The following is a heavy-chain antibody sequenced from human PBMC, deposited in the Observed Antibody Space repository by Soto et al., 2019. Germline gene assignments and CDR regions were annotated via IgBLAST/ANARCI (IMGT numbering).Heavy chain of an antibody. CDR1: GGSISDNW. CDR2: SSHTGTT. CDR3: ARHIAVPRTRGFDF. J-gene: IGHJ4*02. D-gene: IGHD6-19*01. V-gene: IGHV4-4*02. Sequence: QVQLQESGPGLVKPSGTLSLTCAVSGGSISDNWWSWVRQPPGKGLEWSGESSHTGTTHYNPSLWSRVTISIHKSKYQFSLNLSSVTAADTAVYYCARHIAVPRTRGFDFWGQGTLVTVFS.